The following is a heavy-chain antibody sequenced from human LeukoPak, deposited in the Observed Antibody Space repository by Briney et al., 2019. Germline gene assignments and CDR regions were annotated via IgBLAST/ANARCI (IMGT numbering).Heavy chain of an antibody. D-gene: IGHD6-13*01. CDR3: ARPRYSSSWYGPAEYFQH. V-gene: IGHV4-59*08. CDR1: GGSISSYY. CDR2: IYYSGST. Sequence: SETLSLTCTVSGGSISSYYWSWIRQPPGKGLEWIGYIYYSGSTNYNPSLKSRVTISVDTSKNQFSLKLSSVTAADTAVYYCARPRYSSSWYGPAEYFQHWGQGTLVTVSS. J-gene: IGHJ1*01.